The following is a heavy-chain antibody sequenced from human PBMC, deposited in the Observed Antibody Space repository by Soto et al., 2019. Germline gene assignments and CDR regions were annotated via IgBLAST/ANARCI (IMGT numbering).Heavy chain of an antibody. Sequence: GESLKISCKGSGYSFTSYWISWVRQMPGKGLEWMGRIDPSDSYTNYSPSFQGHVTISADKSISTAYLQWSSLKASDTAMYYCARQGYNWNDGRELDYWGQGTLVTVSS. CDR2: IDPSDSYT. J-gene: IGHJ4*02. D-gene: IGHD1-1*01. CDR1: GYSFTSYW. CDR3: ARQGYNWNDGRELDY. V-gene: IGHV5-10-1*01.